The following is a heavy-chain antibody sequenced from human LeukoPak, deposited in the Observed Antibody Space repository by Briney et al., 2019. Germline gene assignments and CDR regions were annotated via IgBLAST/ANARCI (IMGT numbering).Heavy chain of an antibody. V-gene: IGHV3-23*01. CDR2: ISGSGGGT. D-gene: IGHD6-19*01. CDR1: GFTFSSSA. CDR3: AKSGGSSGWLY. Sequence: GGSLRLSCAASGFTFSSSAMSLVRQAPGKGLEWLSGISGSGGGTYYADSVKGRFTISRDDSKNTLYLQMHSLRAEDTAVYYCAKSGGSSGWLYWGQGTLVTVSS. J-gene: IGHJ4*02.